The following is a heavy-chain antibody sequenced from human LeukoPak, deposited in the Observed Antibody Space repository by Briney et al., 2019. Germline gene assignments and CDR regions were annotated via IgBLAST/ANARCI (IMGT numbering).Heavy chain of an antibody. Sequence: GGSLRLSCAASGFTFSSYWMSWVRQAPGKGLEWVANIKQDGSEKYYVDSVKGRFTISRDNAKNSLFLLMNSLRAEDTAVYYCASHGLTYSNYSDYWGQGTLVTVSS. CDR3: ASHGLTYSNYSDY. V-gene: IGHV3-7*01. D-gene: IGHD4-11*01. CDR1: GFTFSSYW. J-gene: IGHJ4*02. CDR2: IKQDGSEK.